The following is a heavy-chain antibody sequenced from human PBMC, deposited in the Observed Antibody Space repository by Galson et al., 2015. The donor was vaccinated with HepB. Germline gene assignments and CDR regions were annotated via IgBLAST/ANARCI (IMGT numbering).Heavy chain of an antibody. CDR2: INQAGSAE. V-gene: IGHV3-7*01. Sequence: SLRLSCAASGFSFSSNWMSWVRQAPGKGLEWVANINQAGSAEYYVDSVRGRFTVSRDNAKNSLFLQVNSLRAEDTAVYYCASWGSSGDSCHIDYWAPGALVT. CDR3: ASWGSSGDSCHIDY. J-gene: IGHJ4*02. CDR1: GFSFSSNW. D-gene: IGHD2-15*01.